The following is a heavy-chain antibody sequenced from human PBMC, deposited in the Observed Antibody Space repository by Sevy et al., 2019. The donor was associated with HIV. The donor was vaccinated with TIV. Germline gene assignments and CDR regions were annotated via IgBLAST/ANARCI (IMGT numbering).Heavy chain of an antibody. CDR2: IYYSGST. V-gene: IGHV4-39*01. D-gene: IGHD6-19*01. Sequence: SETLSLTCTVSGGSISSSSYYWGWIRQPPGKGLEWIGSIYYSGSTYYNPSLKSRVTISVDTSKNQFSLKLGSVTAADTAVYYCARQRPVAGTGYWGQGTLVTVSS. J-gene: IGHJ4*02. CDR1: GGSISSSSYY. CDR3: ARQRPVAGTGY.